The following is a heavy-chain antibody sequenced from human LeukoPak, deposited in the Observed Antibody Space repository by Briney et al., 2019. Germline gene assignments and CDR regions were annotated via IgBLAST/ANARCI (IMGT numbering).Heavy chain of an antibody. V-gene: IGHV4-59*01. J-gene: IGHJ5*02. CDR3: ARDSSAFAGWFDP. D-gene: IGHD6-19*01. Sequence: SETLSLTCTVSGGSISSYYWSWIRQPPGKGLEWIGYIYCSGSTNYNPSLKSRVTISVDTSKNQFSLKLTSVTAADTAVYYRARDSSAFAGWFDPWGQGTLVTVSS. CDR1: GGSISSYY. CDR2: IYCSGST.